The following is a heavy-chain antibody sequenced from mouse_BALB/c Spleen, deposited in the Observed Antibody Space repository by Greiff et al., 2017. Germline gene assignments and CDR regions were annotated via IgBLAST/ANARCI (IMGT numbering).Heavy chain of an antibody. D-gene: IGHD2-1*01. J-gene: IGHJ1*01. Sequence: EVMLVESGGGLVQPGGSLKLSCAASGFTFSSYGMSWVRQTPDKRLELVATINSNGGSTYYPDSVKGRFTISRDNAKNTLYLQMSSLKSEDTAMYYCARGWGNYLWYFDVWGAGTTVTVSS. V-gene: IGHV5-6-3*01. CDR1: GFTFSSYG. CDR2: INSNGGST. CDR3: ARGWGNYLWYFDV.